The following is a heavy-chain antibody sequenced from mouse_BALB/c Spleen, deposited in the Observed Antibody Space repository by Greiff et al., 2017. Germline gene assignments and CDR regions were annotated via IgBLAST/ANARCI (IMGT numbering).Heavy chain of an antibody. Sequence: VQLQESGAELAKPGASVKMSCKASGYTFTSYWMHWVKQRPGQGLEWIGYINPSTGYTEYNQKFKDKATLTADKSSSTAYMQLSSLTSEDSAVYYCARGNRYDDYWGQGTTLTVSS. V-gene: IGHV1-7*01. CDR1: GYTFTSYW. D-gene: IGHD2-14*01. CDR3: ARGNRYDDY. J-gene: IGHJ2*01. CDR2: INPSTGYT.